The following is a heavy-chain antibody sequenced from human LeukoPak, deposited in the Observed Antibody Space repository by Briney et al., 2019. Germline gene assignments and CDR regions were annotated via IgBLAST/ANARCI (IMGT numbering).Heavy chain of an antibody. V-gene: IGHV4-34*01. CDR2: INHSGST. CDR3: ARVWSGYYRNLDY. CDR1: GGSFSGYY. J-gene: IGHJ4*02. Sequence: SETLSLTCAVYGGSFSGYYWSWIRQPPGKGLEWIGEINHSGSTNYNPSLKSRVTISVDTSKNQFSLKLSSVTVADTAVYYCARVWSGYYRNLDYWGQGTLVTVSS. D-gene: IGHD3-3*01.